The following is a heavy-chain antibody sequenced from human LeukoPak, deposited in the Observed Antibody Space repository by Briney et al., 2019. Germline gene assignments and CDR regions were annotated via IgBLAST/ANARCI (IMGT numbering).Heavy chain of an antibody. D-gene: IGHD3-3*01. V-gene: IGHV3-NL1*01. J-gene: IGHJ4*02. CDR3: AKDMEFGAEGFDY. CDR2: ISGSGGST. CDR1: GFTFSNYG. Sequence: GGSLRLSCAASGFTFSNYGMHWVRQAPGKGLEWVSAISGSGGSTYYADSVKGRFTISRDNSKNTLYLQMNSLRAEDTAVYYCAKDMEFGAEGFDYWGQGTLVTVSS.